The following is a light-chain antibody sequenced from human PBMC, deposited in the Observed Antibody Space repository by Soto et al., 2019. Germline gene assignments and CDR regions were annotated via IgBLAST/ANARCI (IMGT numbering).Light chain of an antibody. CDR1: QGISSY. Sequence: IQLTQSPSSLSASVGDRVTITCRASQGISSYLDCYQQKPGKAPKHLIDAASTLQSGDPSRFSGSGCGTDFTPTISSMQPEDFANYYCQQLNSYPLTFGCGTKVEMK. J-gene: IGKJ4*01. CDR2: AAS. V-gene: IGKV1-9*01. CDR3: QQLNSYPLT.